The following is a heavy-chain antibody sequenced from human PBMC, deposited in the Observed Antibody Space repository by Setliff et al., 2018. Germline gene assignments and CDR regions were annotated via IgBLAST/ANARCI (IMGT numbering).Heavy chain of an antibody. D-gene: IGHD3-10*01. V-gene: IGHV3-7*01. CDR1: GGSISGYY. J-gene: IGHJ4*02. Sequence: PSETLSLTCTVSGGSISGYYWSWVRQAPGKGLEWLASINPHGSEKYYADSVKGRSTISRDNAKNSLSLQMNNLRTEDTAVYYCFGAGTCSYWGQGTLVTVSS. CDR2: INPHGSEK. CDR3: FGAGTCSY.